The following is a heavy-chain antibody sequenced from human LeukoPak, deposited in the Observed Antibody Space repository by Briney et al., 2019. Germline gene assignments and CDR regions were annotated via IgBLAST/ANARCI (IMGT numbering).Heavy chain of an antibody. V-gene: IGHV4-34*01. CDR2: INHSGST. CDR1: GFSFSDYY. D-gene: IGHD3-9*01. J-gene: IGHJ4*02. CDR3: ARADILTGYWYYFDY. Sequence: GSLRLSCAASGFSFSDYYMSWIRQPPGKGLEWIGEINHSGSTNYNPSLKSRVTISVDTSKNQFSLKLSSVTAADTAVYYCARADILTGYWYYFDYWGQGTLVTVSS.